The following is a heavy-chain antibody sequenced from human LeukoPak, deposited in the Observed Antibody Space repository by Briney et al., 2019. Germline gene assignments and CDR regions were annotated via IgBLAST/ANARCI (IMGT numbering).Heavy chain of an antibody. CDR2: INPNSGGT. V-gene: IGHV1-2*02. D-gene: IGHD3-22*01. CDR3: ARPGGYYYDRSGEFDY. J-gene: IGHJ4*02. Sequence: ASVKVSCKASGYTFTGYYMHWVRQAPGQGLEWMGWINPNSGGTNYAQKFQGRVTMTRDTSISTAYMELSRLRSDDTAVYYCARPGGYYYDRSGEFDYWGQGTLVTVSS. CDR1: GYTFTGYY.